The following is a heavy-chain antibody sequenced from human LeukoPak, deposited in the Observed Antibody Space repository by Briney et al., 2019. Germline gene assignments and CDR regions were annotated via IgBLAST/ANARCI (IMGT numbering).Heavy chain of an antibody. CDR2: ISGSGGGT. V-gene: IGHV3-23*01. J-gene: IGHJ6*03. CDR1: EFPLSSYG. Sequence: GGSLRLSCAASEFPLSSYGMTWVRQAPGKGLEWVSGISGSGGGTYYADSVRGRFSISRDNSKNTLHLQMNSLRAEDTAVYYCAAISPYYYMDVWGKGTTVTISS. CDR3: AAISPYYYMDV. D-gene: IGHD2-21*01.